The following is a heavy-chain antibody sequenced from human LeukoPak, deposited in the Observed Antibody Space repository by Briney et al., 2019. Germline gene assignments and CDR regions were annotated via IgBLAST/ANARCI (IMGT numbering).Heavy chain of an antibody. Sequence: GGSLRLSCAASGFTFSSYGMHWVRQAPGKGLEWVAVIWYDGSNKYYADSVKGRFTISRDNSKNTLYLQMNSLRAEDTAVYYCARGGYLQTRYYYYGMDVWGQGTTVTVSS. CDR2: IWYDGSNK. V-gene: IGHV3-33*01. D-gene: IGHD2-15*01. CDR3: ARGGYLQTRYYYYGMDV. CDR1: GFTFSSYG. J-gene: IGHJ6*02.